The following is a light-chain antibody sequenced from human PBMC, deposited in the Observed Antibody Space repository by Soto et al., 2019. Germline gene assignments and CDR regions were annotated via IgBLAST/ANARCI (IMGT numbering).Light chain of an antibody. V-gene: IGLV1-44*01. Sequence: QSVLTQPPSASGTPGQRVTISCSGSSSNIGSNTVNWYQQLPGTAPKVLIYSNNQRPSGVPDRFSGSKSGTSASLAISGLQSEDEAEYYCAAGEDSLNGWVFGGGTKLTVL. CDR1: SSNIGSNT. J-gene: IGLJ3*02. CDR2: SNN. CDR3: AAGEDSLNGWV.